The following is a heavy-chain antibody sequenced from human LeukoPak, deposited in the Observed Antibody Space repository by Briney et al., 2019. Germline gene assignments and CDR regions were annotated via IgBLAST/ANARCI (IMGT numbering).Heavy chain of an antibody. J-gene: IGHJ6*02. V-gene: IGHV3-23*01. CDR3: AKDLRDNYYYYGMDV. CDR2: ISGSGGST. D-gene: IGHD4-17*01. Sequence: GGSLRLSCAASGFTFSSYAMSWVRQAPGKGLEWVSAISGSGGSTYYADSVKGRFTISRDNSKNTLYPQMNSLRAEDTAVYYCAKDLRDNYYYYGMDVWGQGTTVTVSS. CDR1: GFTFSSYA.